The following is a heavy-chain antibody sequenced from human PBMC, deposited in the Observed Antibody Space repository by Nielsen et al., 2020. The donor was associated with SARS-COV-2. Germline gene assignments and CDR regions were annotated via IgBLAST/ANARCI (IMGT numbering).Heavy chain of an antibody. J-gene: IGHJ3*01. CDR1: GFTFSSLW. Sequence: GESLKISCAASGFTFSSLWMSWVRQVPGKGLEWVADINPDGSEKFYVDSVKGRFTISRDNAKNSMSLQMNSLRVEDTAVYYCARDWSRAFDVWGQGTMVTVPS. V-gene: IGHV3-7*01. CDR3: ARDWSRAFDV. CDR2: INPDGSEK.